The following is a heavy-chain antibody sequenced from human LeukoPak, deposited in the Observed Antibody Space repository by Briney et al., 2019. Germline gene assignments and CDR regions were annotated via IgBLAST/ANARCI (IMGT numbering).Heavy chain of an antibody. J-gene: IGHJ4*01. CDR2: ISPYNGYT. Sequence: ASVKVSCKASGYSFTSYGIAWVRQAPGQGLEWMGWISPYNGYTNYAQKVQGRVTMTTDTSTSTAYMEVRSLRSDDTAVYYCARWNEEYYFDYWGQGTLVTVSS. V-gene: IGHV1-18*01. CDR3: ARWNEEYYFDY. D-gene: IGHD1-1*01. CDR1: GYSFTSYG.